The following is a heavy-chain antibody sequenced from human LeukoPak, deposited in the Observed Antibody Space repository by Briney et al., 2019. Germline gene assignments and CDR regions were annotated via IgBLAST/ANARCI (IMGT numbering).Heavy chain of an antibody. CDR2: TVSEIDGGTT. V-gene: IGHV3-15*04. J-gene: IGHJ6*02. CDR3: TTDEDWNYARKDV. Sequence: GGSLRLSCAASGFTFNYAWMSWVRQVPGKGLQWVGQTVSEIDGGTTDYAAPVKGRFTISRDDSKSTLHLQMNSLKIEDTAVYYCTTDEDWNYARKDVWGQGATVIVSS. CDR1: GFTFNYAW. D-gene: IGHD1-7*01.